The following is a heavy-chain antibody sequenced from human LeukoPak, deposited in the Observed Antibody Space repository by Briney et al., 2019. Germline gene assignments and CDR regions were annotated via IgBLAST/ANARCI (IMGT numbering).Heavy chain of an antibody. Sequence: GRSLRLSCAASVYTFNNYGMHGVRQAPGKGLEWMAVISFDGTNKYYVDSVKGRFTISRDNSNNTLYLQMNSLRAEDTAVYYCVKDRSSTWSFDYWGQGTLVIVSS. CDR2: ISFDGTNK. J-gene: IGHJ4*02. D-gene: IGHD6-13*01. CDR1: VYTFNNYG. CDR3: VKDRSSTWSFDY. V-gene: IGHV3-30*18.